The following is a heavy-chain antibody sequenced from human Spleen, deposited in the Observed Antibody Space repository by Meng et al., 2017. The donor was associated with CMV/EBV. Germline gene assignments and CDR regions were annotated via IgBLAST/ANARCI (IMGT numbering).Heavy chain of an antibody. CDR3: ARVAYYYVSGGSNYFDY. V-gene: IGHV1-2*02. D-gene: IGHD3-22*01. Sequence: ASVQVSCKASAYTFTGYYMHWVRQAPGQGLEWMGWINPNTGGTNYAQKFQGRVTMTRDTSISTAYMYLSRLRSDDTAMYYCARVAYYYVSGGSNYFDYWGQGTLVTVSS. J-gene: IGHJ4*02. CDR1: AYTFTGYY. CDR2: INPNTGGT.